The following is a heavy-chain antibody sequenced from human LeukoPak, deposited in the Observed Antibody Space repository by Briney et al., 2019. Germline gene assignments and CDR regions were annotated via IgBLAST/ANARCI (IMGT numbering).Heavy chain of an antibody. CDR1: GGSISSYY. CDR3: ARGRKYSSSWPYYYYMDV. J-gene: IGHJ6*03. CDR2: IYYSGST. D-gene: IGHD6-13*01. Sequence: SETLSLTCTVSGGSISSYYWSWIRQPPGKGLEWIGYIYYSGSTNYNPSLKSRVTISVDTSKNQFSLRLSSVTAADTAVYYCARGRKYSSSWPYYYYMDVWGKGTTVTVSS. V-gene: IGHV4-59*01.